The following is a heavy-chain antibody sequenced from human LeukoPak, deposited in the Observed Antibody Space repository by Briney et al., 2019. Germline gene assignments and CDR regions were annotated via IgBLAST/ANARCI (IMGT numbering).Heavy chain of an antibody. CDR1: GFTFNTYS. Sequence: GGSLRLSCEASGFTFNTYSMNWARQAPGKGLEWVSSIDSSGGYMFYADSVKGRFTISRDNVKNSLYLQMNSLRAEDTAVYYCARSSSHYYYYYMDVWGKGTTVTVSS. D-gene: IGHD2-15*01. CDR2: IDSSGGYM. J-gene: IGHJ6*03. V-gene: IGHV3-21*01. CDR3: ARSSSHYYYYYMDV.